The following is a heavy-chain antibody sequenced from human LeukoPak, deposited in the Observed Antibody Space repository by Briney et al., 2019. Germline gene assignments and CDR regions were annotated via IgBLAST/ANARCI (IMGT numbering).Heavy chain of an antibody. CDR3: ARDGEMATIWERAPNDAFDI. V-gene: IGHV4-4*07. CDR2: IYTSGST. Sequence: SETLSLTCTVSGGSISSYYWSWIRQPAGKGLEWIGRIYTSGSTNYNPSLKSRVTMSVDTSKNQFSLKLSSVTAADTAVYYCARDGEMATIWERAPNDAFDIWGQGTMVTVSS. CDR1: GGSISSYY. J-gene: IGHJ3*02. D-gene: IGHD5-24*01.